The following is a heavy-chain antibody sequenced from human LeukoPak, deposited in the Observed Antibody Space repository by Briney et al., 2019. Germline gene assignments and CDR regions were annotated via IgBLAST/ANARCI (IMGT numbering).Heavy chain of an antibody. CDR2: ILPSGDKT. Sequence: GSLRLSCAASGFTFSNYAMSWVRQAPGKGLEWVAAILPSGDKTYYADSVKGRFTISRDNSKTTLYLQMNSLRAEDTAVYFCAKRGMSGTKEFDYWGQGSLVTVSS. J-gene: IGHJ4*02. CDR1: GFTFSNYA. D-gene: IGHD1-7*01. V-gene: IGHV3-23*01. CDR3: AKRGMSGTKEFDY.